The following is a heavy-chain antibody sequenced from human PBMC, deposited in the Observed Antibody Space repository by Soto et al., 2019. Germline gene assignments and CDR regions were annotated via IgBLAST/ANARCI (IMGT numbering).Heavy chain of an antibody. Sequence: PSETLSLTCAVSGDSINNNYYWGWIRKPPGKGLEWIASIYNSVSTHYNPSLKSRVTISIDTSKKQFSLQLTSVTAADTAVYYCERNSSGWSFDSWGQGTSVTVYS. CDR3: ERNSSGWSFDS. CDR2: IYNSVST. CDR1: GDSINNNYY. D-gene: IGHD6-19*01. V-gene: IGHV4-38-2*01. J-gene: IGHJ4*02.